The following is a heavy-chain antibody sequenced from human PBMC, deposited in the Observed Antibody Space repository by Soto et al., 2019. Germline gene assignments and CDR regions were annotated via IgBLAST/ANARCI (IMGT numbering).Heavy chain of an antibody. Sequence: GSLRLSCAASGFTFTIFAMSWVRQSPGKGLEWVSTISGSGGSIYYADAVKGRFTISRDNSMGTLYLQMKSLRVEDTAIYYCAKEVSLGSTVDLGYWGQGTLVTVSS. V-gene: IGHV3-23*01. D-gene: IGHD7-27*01. CDR1: GFTFTIFA. J-gene: IGHJ4*02. CDR3: AKEVSLGSTVDLGY. CDR2: ISGSGGSI.